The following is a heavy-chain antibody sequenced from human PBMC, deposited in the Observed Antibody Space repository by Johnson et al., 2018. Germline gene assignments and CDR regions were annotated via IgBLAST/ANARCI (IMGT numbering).Heavy chain of an antibody. CDR3: ARRRRVTIFGLVNYYYYYYMDV. J-gene: IGHJ6*03. V-gene: IGHV1-8*01. CDR2: MNPNSGNT. Sequence: QVQLVQSGAEVKKPGASVKVSCKASGYTFTSYDINWVRQATGQGLEWMGWMNPNSGNTGYAQKFQGRVTMTRNTSISTAYMELSSLRSEDTAVYYCARRRRVTIFGLVNYYYYYYMDVWGKGTTVTVSS. CDR1: GYTFTSYD. D-gene: IGHD3-3*01.